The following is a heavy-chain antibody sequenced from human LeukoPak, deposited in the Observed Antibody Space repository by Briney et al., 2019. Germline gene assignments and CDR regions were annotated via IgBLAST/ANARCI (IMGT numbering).Heavy chain of an antibody. CDR1: GYTFATYG. J-gene: IGHJ4*02. Sequence: GASVKVSCKASGYTFATYGFCWVRQAPGHGLEWMGWISANTGKTDYARKFRGRVTMTTDTSTSTAYMELRSLRPDDTAVYYCAKVAGDRMDYWGQGTLLTVSS. D-gene: IGHD6-13*01. V-gene: IGHV1-18*01. CDR3: AKVAGDRMDY. CDR2: ISANTGKT.